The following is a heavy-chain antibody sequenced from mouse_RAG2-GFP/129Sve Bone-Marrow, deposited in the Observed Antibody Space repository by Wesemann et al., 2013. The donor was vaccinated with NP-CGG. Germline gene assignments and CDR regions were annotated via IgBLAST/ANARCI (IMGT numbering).Heavy chain of an antibody. Sequence: DVQLQESGPGLVKPSQSLSLTCTVTGYSITSDYAWNWIRQFPGNKLEWMGYISYSGSTSYNPSLKSRISITRDTSKNQYYLQLNSVTTEDTATYYCARDYGSSSPFAYWGQGTLVTVSA. CDR3: ARDYGSSSPFAY. V-gene: IGHV3-2*02. J-gene: IGHJ3*01. CDR1: GYSITSDYA. D-gene: IGHD1-1*01. CDR2: ISYSGST.